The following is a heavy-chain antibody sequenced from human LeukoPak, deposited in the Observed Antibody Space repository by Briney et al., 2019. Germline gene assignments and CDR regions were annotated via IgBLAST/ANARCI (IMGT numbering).Heavy chain of an antibody. V-gene: IGHV3-23*01. CDR3: ANEQTYYYTK. J-gene: IGHJ4*02. Sequence: GGSLRLSCAASRFTFSSYAMSWVRQAPGKGLEWVSAISGSGGSTYYADSVEGRFTISRDNSKNTLYLQMNSLRAEDTAVYYCANEQTYYYTKWGQGTLVTVSS. CDR1: RFTFSSYA. CDR2: ISGSGGST. D-gene: IGHD3-10*01.